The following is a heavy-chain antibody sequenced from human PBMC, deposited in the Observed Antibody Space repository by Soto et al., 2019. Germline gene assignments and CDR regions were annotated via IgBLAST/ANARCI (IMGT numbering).Heavy chain of an antibody. CDR1: GGSVSSGSYY. D-gene: IGHD1-26*01. Sequence: GTLSLTSTVSGGSVSSGSYYWSWIRQPPGKGLEWIGYIYYSGSPNYNPSLKSRVTISVDTSKNQFSLKLSSVTAADTAVYYGATQIVGKRGSTGRPVAIWGQGT. CDR3: ATQIVGKRGSTGRPVAI. V-gene: IGHV4-61*01. J-gene: IGHJ3*02. CDR2: IYYSGSP.